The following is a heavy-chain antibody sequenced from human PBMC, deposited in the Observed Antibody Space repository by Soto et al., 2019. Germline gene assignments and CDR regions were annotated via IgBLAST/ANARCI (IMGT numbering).Heavy chain of an antibody. V-gene: IGHV3-7*01. CDR2: LKPDESEK. CDR1: GFTFSDSW. Sequence: EVQLVESGGGLVQPGGSLRLSCPASGFTFSDSWMTWVRQAPGKGLEWVARLKPDESEKKYADSVKGRFSISRDNAKNSMYLQMDSLRGEDTAVYYCVRGGSNYASWGQGTLVTVSS. D-gene: IGHD4-4*01. CDR3: VRGGSNYAS. J-gene: IGHJ5*02.